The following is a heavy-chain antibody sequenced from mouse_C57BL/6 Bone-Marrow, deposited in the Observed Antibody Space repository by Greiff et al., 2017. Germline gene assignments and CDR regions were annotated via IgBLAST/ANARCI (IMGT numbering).Heavy chain of an antibody. V-gene: IGHV2-2*01. J-gene: IGHJ4*01. Sequence: VQLKESGPGLVQPSQSLSITCTVSGFSLTSYGVHWVRQSPGKGLEWLGVIWSGGSTDYNAAFISRLSISKDNSKSQVFFKMNSLQADDTAIYYCARGYYYGTPYYAMDYWGQGTSVTVSS. CDR2: IWSGGST. D-gene: IGHD1-1*01. CDR1: GFSLTSYG. CDR3: ARGYYYGTPYYAMDY.